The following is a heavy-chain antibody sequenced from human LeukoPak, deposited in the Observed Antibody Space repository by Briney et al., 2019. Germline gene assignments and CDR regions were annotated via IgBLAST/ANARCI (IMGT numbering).Heavy chain of an antibody. CDR1: GGSFSGYY. CDR2: INHSGST. CDR3: ARGVNCSGGSCRAFDY. D-gene: IGHD2-15*01. J-gene: IGHJ4*02. V-gene: IGHV4-34*01. Sequence: SETLSLTCAVYGGSFSGYYWSWIRKPPGKGLEWIGEINHSGSTNYNPSLKSRVTISVDTSKNQFSLKLSSVTAADTAVYYCARGVNCSGGSCRAFDYWGQGTLVTVSS.